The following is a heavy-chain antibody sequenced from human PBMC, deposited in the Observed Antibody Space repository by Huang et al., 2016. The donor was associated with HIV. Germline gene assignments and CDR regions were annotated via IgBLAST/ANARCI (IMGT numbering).Heavy chain of an antibody. CDR2: IHHSGST. Sequence: QMHLQQWGAGLLKPSETLSLTCAVSGGSFSVYYWTWIRQPPGKGLEWIGEIHHSGSTNYNPSFKSRATISEDTSMNQFSLKLTSVTAADTAVYYCVRDYRAYNTYDMGWFDPWGQGTLVTVSS. CDR1: GGSFSVYY. J-gene: IGHJ5*02. D-gene: IGHD3-3*01. CDR3: VRDYRAYNTYDMGWFDP. V-gene: IGHV4-34*01.